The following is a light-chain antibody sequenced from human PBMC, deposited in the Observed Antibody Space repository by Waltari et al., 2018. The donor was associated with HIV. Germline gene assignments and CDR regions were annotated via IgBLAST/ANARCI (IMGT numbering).Light chain of an antibody. Sequence: EIVMTQSPATLSASPGERATLSCRASQSVSSNLAWYQQKPGQTPRLLIHGASTRATCVPARFGGSRSAREFTLTISSLQSEDFAIYYCQQHGDRAPWTFGQGTKVEI. CDR3: QQHGDRAPWT. CDR1: QSVSSN. J-gene: IGKJ1*01. V-gene: IGKV3D-15*01. CDR2: GAS.